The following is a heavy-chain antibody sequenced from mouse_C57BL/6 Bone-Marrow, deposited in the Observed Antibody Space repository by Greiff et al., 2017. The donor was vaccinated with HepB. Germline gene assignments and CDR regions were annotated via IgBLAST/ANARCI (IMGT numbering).Heavy chain of an antibody. CDR3: ARFSYYSNYLYYAMDY. CDR1: GYAFSSSW. CDR2: IYPGDGDT. D-gene: IGHD2-5*01. J-gene: IGHJ4*01. V-gene: IGHV1-82*01. Sequence: QVQLQQSGPELVKPGASVKISCKASGYAFSSSWMNWVKQRPGKGLEWIGRIYPGDGDTNYNGKFKGKATLTADKSSSTAYMQLSSLTSEDSAVYFCARFSYYSNYLYYAMDYWGQGTSVTVSS.